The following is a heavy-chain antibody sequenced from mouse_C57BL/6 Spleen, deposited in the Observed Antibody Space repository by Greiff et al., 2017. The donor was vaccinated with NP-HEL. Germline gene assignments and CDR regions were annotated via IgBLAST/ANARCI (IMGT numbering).Heavy chain of an antibody. CDR1: GYTFTSYW. Sequence: VQLQESGTELVKPGASVKLSCKASGYTFTSYWMHWVKQRPGRGLEWIGNLNPSNGGNNYNEKFKSKATLTVDKSSSTAYMQLSRLPSEDAAVYYGARSGYCNYDYAMDDWGQGTSVTASS. D-gene: IGHD2-1*01. CDR3: ARSGYCNYDYAMDD. J-gene: IGHJ4*01. CDR2: LNPSNGGN. V-gene: IGHV1-53*01.